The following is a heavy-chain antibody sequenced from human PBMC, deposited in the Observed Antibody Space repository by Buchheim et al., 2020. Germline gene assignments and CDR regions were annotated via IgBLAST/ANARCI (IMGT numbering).Heavy chain of an antibody. CDR2: IIPILGIA. J-gene: IGHJ6*02. D-gene: IGHD2-15*01. V-gene: IGHV1-69*04. Sequence: QVQLVQSGAEVKKPGSSVKVSCKASGGTFSSYAISWVRQAPGQGLEWMGRIIPILGIANYAQKFQGRVTITADKSTSTAYMELSSLRSEDTAVYYCASPGQAATRHYYYYGMDVWGQGT. CDR3: ASPGQAATRHYYYYGMDV. CDR1: GGTFSSYA.